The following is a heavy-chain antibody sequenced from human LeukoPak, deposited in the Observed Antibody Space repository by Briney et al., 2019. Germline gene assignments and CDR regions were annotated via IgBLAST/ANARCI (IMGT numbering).Heavy chain of an antibody. V-gene: IGHV1-69*04. D-gene: IGHD2-8*02. Sequence: SVKVSCKASGGTFSSYAISWVRQAPGQGLEWMERIIPILGIANYAQKFQGRVTITADKSTSTAYMELSSLRSEDTAVYYCARAQSTGYFDYWGQGTLVTVSS. CDR3: ARAQSTGYFDY. CDR2: IIPILGIA. CDR1: GGTFSSYA. J-gene: IGHJ4*02.